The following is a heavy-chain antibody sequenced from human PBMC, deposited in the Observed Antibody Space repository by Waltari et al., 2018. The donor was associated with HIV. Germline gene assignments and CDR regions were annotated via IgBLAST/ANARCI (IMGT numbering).Heavy chain of an antibody. V-gene: IGHV3-30*03. Sequence: VRLVESGGTSVQPGGSLRLSCGASGFSFRGSWMTWVRQAPGSGLEWVAVISYDGSNKYYADSVKGRFTISRDNSKNTLYLQMNSLRAEDTAVYYCARGDTAMVRLDYWGQGTLVTVSS. CDR2: ISYDGSNK. J-gene: IGHJ4*02. CDR3: ARGDTAMVRLDY. CDR1: GFSFRGSW. D-gene: IGHD5-18*01.